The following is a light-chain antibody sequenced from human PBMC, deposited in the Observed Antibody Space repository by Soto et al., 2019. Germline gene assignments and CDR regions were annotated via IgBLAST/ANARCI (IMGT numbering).Light chain of an antibody. CDR3: QQYGS. J-gene: IGKJ1*01. CDR1: QSVSSN. CDR2: GAS. V-gene: IGKV3-20*01. Sequence: EIVMTPSPAILSVSPGSRSPLSGRASQSVSSNLAWYQQKPGQAPRLVIYGASSRATGIPVRFSGSGSGTHFPLTISRLEPEDFAVYYCQQYGSFGQRTKVENK.